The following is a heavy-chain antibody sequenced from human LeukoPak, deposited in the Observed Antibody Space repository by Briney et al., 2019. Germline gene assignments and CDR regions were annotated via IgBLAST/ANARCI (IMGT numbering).Heavy chain of an antibody. CDR3: ARGGCVLLWFGDLSLYGMDV. CDR2: ICYDGSNK. D-gene: IGHD3-10*01. V-gene: IGHV3-33*01. Sequence: PGRSLRLSCAASGFTFSSYGMHWVRQAPGKGLEWVAVICYDGSNKYYADSVKGRFTISRDNSKNTLYLQMNSLRAEDTAVYYCARGGCVLLWFGDLSLYGMDVWGQGTTVTVSS. J-gene: IGHJ6*02. CDR1: GFTFSSYG.